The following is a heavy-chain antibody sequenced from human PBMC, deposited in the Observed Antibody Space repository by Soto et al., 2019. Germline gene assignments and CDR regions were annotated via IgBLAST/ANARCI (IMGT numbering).Heavy chain of an antibody. CDR3: LKRGRSWGAFDF. CDR2: IGGTDGDSDGVP. J-gene: IGHJ3*01. D-gene: IGHD2-15*01. V-gene: IGHV3-23*01. Sequence: VQLLESGGDLVQPGGSLRLSCVASGFILNNYAMSWVRQAPGKGLEWVSNIGGTDGDSDGVPWYEDSVKGRFTISRDSSANTLFLHMDNLRAEGSALYYCLKRGRSWGAFDFWGQGTTVVVSS. CDR1: GFILNNYA.